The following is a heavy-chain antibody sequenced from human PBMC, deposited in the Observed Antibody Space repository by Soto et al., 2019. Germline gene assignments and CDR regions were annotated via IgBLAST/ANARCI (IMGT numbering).Heavy chain of an antibody. V-gene: IGHV1-69*12. CDR2: ISPNFGTA. CDR3: ARELATVVTGWFDP. D-gene: IGHD4-17*01. CDR1: GGTLSSYA. Sequence: QVQLVQSGAEVKKPGSSVKVSCKASGGTLSSYAISWVRQAPGQGLEWMGGISPNFGTANYAQKFQGRVTITADEXXTTAYMEPSSLRSEDTAVYYWARELATVVTGWFDPWGQGTLGTVSS. J-gene: IGHJ5*02.